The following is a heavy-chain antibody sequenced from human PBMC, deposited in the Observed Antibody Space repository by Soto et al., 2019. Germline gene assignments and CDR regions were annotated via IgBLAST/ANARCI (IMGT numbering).Heavy chain of an antibody. CDR1: GGSFSGYY. J-gene: IGHJ4*02. CDR3: GRGGSGESSGDNEGFDS. CDR2: INHSGST. Sequence: PSETLSLTCAVYGGSFSGYYWSWIRQPPGKGLEWIGEINHSGSTNYNPSLKSRVTISVDTSKNQFSLKLSSVTAADTAVYYCGRGGSGESSGDNEGFDSWGQGTLVTVSS. D-gene: IGHD4-17*01. V-gene: IGHV4-34*01.